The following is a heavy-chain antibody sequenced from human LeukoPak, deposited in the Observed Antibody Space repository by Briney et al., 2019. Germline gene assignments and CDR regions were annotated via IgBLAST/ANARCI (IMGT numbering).Heavy chain of an antibody. CDR1: GYTFTGYY. V-gene: IGHV1-2*06. Sequence: ASVKVSCKASGYTFTGYYMHWVRQAPGQGLEWMGRINPNSGGTNYAQKFQGRVTMTRDTSISTAYMELSRLRSDDTAVYYCARDFLVPAAPYNWFDPCGQGTLVTVSS. D-gene: IGHD2-2*01. J-gene: IGHJ5*02. CDR3: ARDFLVPAAPYNWFDP. CDR2: INPNSGGT.